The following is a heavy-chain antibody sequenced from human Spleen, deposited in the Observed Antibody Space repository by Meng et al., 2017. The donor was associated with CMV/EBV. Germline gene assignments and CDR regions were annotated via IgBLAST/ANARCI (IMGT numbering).Heavy chain of an antibody. Sequence: QITLKESGPTLVKPTQTLTLTCTFSGFSLSTSGVGVGWIRQPPGKALEWLALIYWDDDKRYGPSLKSRLTITKDTSKNQVVLTMTNMDPVDTATYYCAHRLGGLGSGWWGWFDPWGQGTLVTVSS. CDR2: IYWDDDK. D-gene: IGHD6-19*01. J-gene: IGHJ5*02. V-gene: IGHV2-5*05. CDR3: AHRLGGLGSGWWGWFDP. CDR1: GFSLSTSGVG.